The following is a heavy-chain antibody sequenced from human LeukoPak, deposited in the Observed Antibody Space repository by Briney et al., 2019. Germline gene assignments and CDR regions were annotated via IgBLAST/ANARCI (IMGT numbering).Heavy chain of an antibody. CDR2: ISSSSSTI. CDR3: AGSVFDY. CDR1: GFTFSNFG. D-gene: IGHD5/OR15-5a*01. J-gene: IGHJ4*02. Sequence: GGSLRLSCAASGFTFSNFGMNRVRQAPGKGLEWVSYISSSSSTIYYADSVKGRFTISRDNARNSLSLQMNSLRAEDTAVYYCAGSVFDYWGQGTLVTVSS. V-gene: IGHV3-48*01.